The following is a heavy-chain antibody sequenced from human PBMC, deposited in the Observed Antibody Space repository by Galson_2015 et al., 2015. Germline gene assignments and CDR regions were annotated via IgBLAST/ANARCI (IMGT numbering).Heavy chain of an antibody. CDR1: GFTFSSYW. Sequence: SLRLSCAASGFTFSSYWMHWVRHAPGKGLVWVSRVNSDGSSTTYADSVKGRFTISRDNAKNTLYLQMNSLRAEDTAVYYCAVLTSMAVAGNWGQGTLVTVSS. D-gene: IGHD6-19*01. CDR2: VNSDGSST. V-gene: IGHV3-74*01. J-gene: IGHJ4*02. CDR3: AVLTSMAVAGN.